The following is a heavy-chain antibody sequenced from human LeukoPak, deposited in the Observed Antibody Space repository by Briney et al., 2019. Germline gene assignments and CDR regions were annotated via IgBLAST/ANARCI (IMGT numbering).Heavy chain of an antibody. Sequence: SQTLSLTCTVSGGSISSGDYYWSWIRQPPGKGLEWIGYIYYSGSTYYNPSLKSRVTISVDTSKNQFSLKLSSVTAADTAVYYCAGESGIVGATFDYWGQGTLVTVSS. D-gene: IGHD1-26*01. CDR1: GGSISSGDYY. CDR2: IYYSGST. CDR3: AGESGIVGATFDY. V-gene: IGHV4-30-4*08. J-gene: IGHJ4*02.